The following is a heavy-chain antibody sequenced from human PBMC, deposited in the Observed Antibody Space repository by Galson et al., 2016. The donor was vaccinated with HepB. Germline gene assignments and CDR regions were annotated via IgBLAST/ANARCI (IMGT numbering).Heavy chain of an antibody. CDR3: ARLTSTGTFDAFDV. Sequence: TLSLTCDVSGGSISSGGYYWSWIRQLPGNGLEWIGYIYYSRTTYYNPSLRSRLSISADTSKNQFSLELRSVTAADTAVYFCARLTSTGTFDAFDVWGQGTMVTVSS. V-gene: IGHV4-31*11. J-gene: IGHJ3*01. D-gene: IGHD1-1*01. CDR1: GGSISSGGYY. CDR2: IYYSRTT.